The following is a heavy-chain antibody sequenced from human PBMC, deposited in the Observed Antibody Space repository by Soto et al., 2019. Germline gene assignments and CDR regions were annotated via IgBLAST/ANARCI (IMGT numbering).Heavy chain of an antibody. CDR3: ATAPPLLDYDWVAFDI. CDR1: GYTLTELS. D-gene: IGHD5-12*01. Sequence: ASVNVSCKVSGYTLTELSMHWVRQAPGKGVEWMGGFDPEDGETIYAQKFQGRVTMNEDTSTDTAYMELSSLRSEDTAVYYCATAPPLLDYDWVAFDIWGQGTMVTVSS. CDR2: FDPEDGET. J-gene: IGHJ3*02. V-gene: IGHV1-24*01.